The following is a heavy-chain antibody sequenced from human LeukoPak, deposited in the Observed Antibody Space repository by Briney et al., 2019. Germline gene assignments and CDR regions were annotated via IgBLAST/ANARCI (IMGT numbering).Heavy chain of an antibody. CDR2: IYYSGST. Sequence: SETLSPTCTVSGGSISSYYWSWIRQPPGKGLEWIGYIYYSGSTNYNPSLKSRVTISVDTSKNQFSLKLSSVTAADTAVYYCARPAVPQYSYVFYYFDYWARGPLVNFS. CDR3: ARPAVPQYSYVFYYFDY. CDR1: GGSISSYY. D-gene: IGHD5-18*01. J-gene: IGHJ4*02. V-gene: IGHV4-59*01.